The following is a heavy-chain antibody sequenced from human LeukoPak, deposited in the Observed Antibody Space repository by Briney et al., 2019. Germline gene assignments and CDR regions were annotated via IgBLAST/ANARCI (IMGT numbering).Heavy chain of an antibody. J-gene: IGHJ4*02. V-gene: IGHV3-23*01. CDR3: ANANSEYITVDY. CDR1: GFTFSSYA. CDR2: ISGGGGTT. Sequence: GGSLRLSCAASGFTFSSYAMSWVRQAPGKGLEWVSGISGGGGTTFYADSVMGRFTISRDNSKNTLYLQMNSLRVKDTAVYYCANANSEYITVDYWGQGTLVTVSS. D-gene: IGHD5-18*01.